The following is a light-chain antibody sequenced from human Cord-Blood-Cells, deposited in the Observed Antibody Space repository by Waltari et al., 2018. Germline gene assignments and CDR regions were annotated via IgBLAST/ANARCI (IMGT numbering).Light chain of an antibody. J-gene: IGKJ1*01. Sequence: EIVFTQSPGNLSLSPGERAPLSCRASQSVSSSYLAWYQQKPGQAPRLLIYGASSRATGIPDRFSGSGSGTDFTLTISRLEPEDFAVYYCQQYGSSPRTFGQGTKVEIK. CDR1: QSVSSSY. CDR2: GAS. V-gene: IGKV3-20*01. CDR3: QQYGSSPRT.